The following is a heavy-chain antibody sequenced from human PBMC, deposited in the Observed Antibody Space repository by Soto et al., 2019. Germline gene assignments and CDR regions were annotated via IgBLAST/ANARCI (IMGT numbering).Heavy chain of an antibody. V-gene: IGHV4-59*01. CDR2: IYYGGST. Sequence: PSETLSLTCTVSGGSISPYYWSWLRQPPGKGLEWVGYIYYGGSTSYNPSLETGVTISVDTSKNQFSLKLTSVTPADTAIYYCARVKRSTSRLDPWGQGTLVTVSS. CDR3: ARVKRSTSRLDP. D-gene: IGHD1-26*01. CDR1: GGSISPYY. J-gene: IGHJ5*02.